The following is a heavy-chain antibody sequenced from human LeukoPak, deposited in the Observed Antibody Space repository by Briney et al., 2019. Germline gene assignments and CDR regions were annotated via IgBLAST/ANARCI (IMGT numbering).Heavy chain of an antibody. V-gene: IGHV3-23*01. J-gene: IGHJ4*02. CDR2: ISSSGGST. Sequence: PGRSLRLSCAASGFTFSNYAMSWVRQVPGKGLEWVSTISSSGGSTYYADSLKGRFSISRDNSKNTLFLQMKSLRAEDTAVYYCAKERGYTSGLGTLDYWGQGTLVTVST. D-gene: IGHD6-19*01. CDR3: AKERGYTSGLGTLDY. CDR1: GFTFSNYA.